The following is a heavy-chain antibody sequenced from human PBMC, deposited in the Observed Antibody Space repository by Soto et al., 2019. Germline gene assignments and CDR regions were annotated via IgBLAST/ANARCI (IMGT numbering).Heavy chain of an antibody. CDR2: IYYSGST. CDR1: GGSISSGDYY. V-gene: IGHV4-30-4*01. J-gene: IGHJ5*02. D-gene: IGHD4-17*01. Sequence: SETLSLTCTVSGGSISSGDYYWSWIRQPPGKGLEWIGYIYYSGSTYYNPSLKSRVTISVDTSKNQFSLKLSSVTAADTAVYYCERATDYLWFDPWGQGTLVTVSS. CDR3: ERATDYLWFDP.